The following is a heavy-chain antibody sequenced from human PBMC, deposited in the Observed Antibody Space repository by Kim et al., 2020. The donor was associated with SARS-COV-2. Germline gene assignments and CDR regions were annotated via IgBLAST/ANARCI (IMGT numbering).Heavy chain of an antibody. CDR1: GGSISSGGYS. CDR3: ARAPDYVWGGFDY. D-gene: IGHD3-16*01. Sequence: SETLSLTCAVSGGSISSGGYSWSWIRQPPGKGLEWIGYIYHSGSTYYNPSLKSRVTISVDRSKNQFSLKLSSVTAADTAVYYCARAPDYVWGGFDYWGQGTLVTVSS. J-gene: IGHJ4*02. CDR2: IYHSGST. V-gene: IGHV4-30-2*01.